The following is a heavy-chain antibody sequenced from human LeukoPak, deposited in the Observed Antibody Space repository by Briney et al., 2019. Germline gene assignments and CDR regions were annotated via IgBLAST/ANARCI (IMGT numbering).Heavy chain of an antibody. D-gene: IGHD6-19*01. Sequence: ASVKVSCKASGFNFVNYGFSWVRQAPGQGLEWMGWISAYNGVTNYAQNLQDRVTLTTDTSTNTAYMELGSLRYDDTAIYYCGRYGGGCSGSYSDRTMDVWGQGTTVIVSS. V-gene: IGHV1-18*01. J-gene: IGHJ6*02. CDR2: ISAYNGVT. CDR1: GFNFVNYG. CDR3: GRYGGGCSGSYSDRTMDV.